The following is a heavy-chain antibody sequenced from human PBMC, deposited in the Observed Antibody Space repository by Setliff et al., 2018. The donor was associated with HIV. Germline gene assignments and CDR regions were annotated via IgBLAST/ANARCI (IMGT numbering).Heavy chain of an antibody. Sequence: PSETLSLTCTVSGGSISSSSYYWGWIRQAPGKGLEWIGSIYSRGSTYYNPSLKSRVTISVDTSKNQFSRQLSPVTSADTAVYYCARDRSFSGIAVAPTGLGYWGQGTLVTVSS. J-gene: IGHJ4*02. CDR1: GGSISSSSYY. CDR2: IYSRGST. V-gene: IGHV4-39*07. D-gene: IGHD6-19*01. CDR3: ARDRSFSGIAVAPTGLGY.